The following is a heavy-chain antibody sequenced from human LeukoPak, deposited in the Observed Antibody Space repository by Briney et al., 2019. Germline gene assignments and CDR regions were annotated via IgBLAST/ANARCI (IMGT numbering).Heavy chain of an antibody. D-gene: IGHD1-26*01. CDR3: ARLDSGSYYYYFDY. V-gene: IGHV3-20*04. J-gene: IGHJ4*02. Sequence: AGSLRLSCAASGFTFDDYGMSWVRQAPGKGLEWVSGINWNGGSTGYADSVKGRFTISRDNAKNSLYLQMNSLRAEDTALYYCARLDSGSYYYYFDYWGQGTLVTVSS. CDR2: INWNGGST. CDR1: GFTFDDYG.